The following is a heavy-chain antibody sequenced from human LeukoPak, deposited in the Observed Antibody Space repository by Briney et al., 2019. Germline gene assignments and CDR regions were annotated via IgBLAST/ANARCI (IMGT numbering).Heavy chain of an antibody. CDR2: INHTGST. CDR3: ARRVGRWFGERAYYYNYMDV. Sequence: SETLSLTCAVFGGSFSGYYWNWIRQPPGEGLEWIGEINHTGSTNYNPSLKSRVTISVDTSKNQFSLRLSSVTAADTAVYYCARRVGRWFGERAYYYNYMDVWGKGTTVTISS. J-gene: IGHJ6*03. CDR1: GGSFSGYY. D-gene: IGHD3-10*01. V-gene: IGHV4-34*01.